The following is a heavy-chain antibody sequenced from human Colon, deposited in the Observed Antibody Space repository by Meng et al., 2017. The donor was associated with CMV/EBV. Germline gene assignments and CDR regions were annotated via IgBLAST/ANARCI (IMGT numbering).Heavy chain of an antibody. V-gene: IGHV3-21*01. CDR3: ARAGPSMVVGGYYFDY. CDR2: ISSSSSYI. Sequence: GGSLRLSCAASGFTFSGYSMNWVRQAPGKGLEWVSSISSSSSYIYYADSVKGRFTISRENAKNSLYLQMNSLRAEDTAVYYCARAGPSMVVGGYYFDYRGQGTLVTVSS. J-gene: IGHJ4*02. D-gene: IGHD3-22*01. CDR1: GFTFSGYS.